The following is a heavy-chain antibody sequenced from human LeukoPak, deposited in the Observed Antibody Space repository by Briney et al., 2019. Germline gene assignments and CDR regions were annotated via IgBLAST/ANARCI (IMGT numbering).Heavy chain of an antibody. CDR2: INPNSGGT. D-gene: IGHD2-21*01. J-gene: IGHJ6*03. CDR1: GYTFTGYY. Sequence: ASVRVSCKASGYTFTGYYMHWVRQAPGQGLEWMGWINPNSGGTNYAQKFQGRVTMTRDTSISTAYMELSRLRSDDTAVYYCARGEGRLYYMDVWGKGTTVTVSS. CDR3: ARGEGRLYYMDV. V-gene: IGHV1-2*02.